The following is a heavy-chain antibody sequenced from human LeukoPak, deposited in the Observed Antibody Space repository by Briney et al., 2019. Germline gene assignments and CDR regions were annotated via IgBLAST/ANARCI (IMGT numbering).Heavy chain of an antibody. CDR3: ARDVPWGGSYLGLDAFDI. Sequence: ASVKVSCKASGYTFTSYGISWARQAPGQGLEWMGWISAYNGNTNYAQKLQGRVTMTTDTSTSTAYMELRSLRSDDTAVYYCARDVPWGGSYLGLDAFDIWGQGTMVTVSS. J-gene: IGHJ3*02. CDR1: GYTFTSYG. D-gene: IGHD1-26*01. CDR2: ISAYNGNT. V-gene: IGHV1-18*01.